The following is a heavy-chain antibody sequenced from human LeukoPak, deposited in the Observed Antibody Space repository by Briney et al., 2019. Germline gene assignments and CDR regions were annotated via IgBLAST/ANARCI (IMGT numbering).Heavy chain of an antibody. J-gene: IGHJ4*02. CDR2: ISYDGSNK. V-gene: IGHV3-30*18. CDR3: AKDHDFWSGYFDY. Sequence: GGSLRLSCAASGFTFSSYGMHWVRQAPGKGLEWVAVISYDGSNKYYADSVKGRFTISRDNSKNTLYLQMNSLRAEDTAVYYCAKDHDFWSGYFDYWGQGTLVTVSS. D-gene: IGHD3-3*01. CDR1: GFTFSSYG.